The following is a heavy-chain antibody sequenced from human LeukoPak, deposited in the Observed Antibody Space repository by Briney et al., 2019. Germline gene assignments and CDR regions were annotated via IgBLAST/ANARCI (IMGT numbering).Heavy chain of an antibody. CDR3: ARQYCSSTSCYFDY. CDR2: IIPILGIA. D-gene: IGHD2-2*01. J-gene: IGHJ4*02. V-gene: IGHV1-69*04. CDR1: GGTFSSYA. Sequence: SVTVSCKASGGTFSSYAISWVRQAPGQGLEWMGRIIPILGIANYAQKFQGRVTITADKSTSTAYMELSSLRSEDTAVYYCARQYCSSTSCYFDYWGQGTLVTVSS.